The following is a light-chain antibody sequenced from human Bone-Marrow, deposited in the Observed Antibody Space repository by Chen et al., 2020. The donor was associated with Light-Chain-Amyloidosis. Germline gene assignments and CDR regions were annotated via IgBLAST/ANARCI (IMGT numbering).Light chain of an antibody. Sequence: SYVLTQPSSVSVATGQTATTACGGNNIGSTSVHWYQQTPGQAPLLVIYDDSDRPSGIPERLSCSNSGNTATLTISRVEAGDEADYYCQVWDRSSDRPVFGGGTKLTVL. J-gene: IGLJ3*02. CDR2: DDS. CDR1: NIGSTS. CDR3: QVWDRSSDRPV. V-gene: IGLV3-21*02.